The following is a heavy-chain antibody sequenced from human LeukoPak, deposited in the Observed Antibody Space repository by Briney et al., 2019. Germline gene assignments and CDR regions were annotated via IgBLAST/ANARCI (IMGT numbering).Heavy chain of an antibody. CDR2: IYYSGST. CDR1: RGSISSYY. J-gene: IGHJ3*02. CDR3: ARGGDSSGYYDAFDI. V-gene: IGHV4-59*01. D-gene: IGHD3-22*01. Sequence: SETLSLTCTVSRGSISSYYWSWIRQPPGKGLEWIGYIYYSGSTNYNPSLKSRVTISVDTSKNQFSLKLSSVTAADTAVYYCARGGDSSGYYDAFDIWGQGTMVTVSS.